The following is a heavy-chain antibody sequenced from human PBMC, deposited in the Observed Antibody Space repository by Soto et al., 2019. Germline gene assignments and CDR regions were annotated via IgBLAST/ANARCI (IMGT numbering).Heavy chain of an antibody. D-gene: IGHD2-2*01. J-gene: IGHJ4*02. V-gene: IGHV3-30-3*01. CDR3: AKDSHCSSTSCYEFGFGY. Sequence: GGSLRLSCAASGFTFSSYAMHWVRQAPGKGLEWVSVMSYNGSNTYYADSVKGRFTISRDNSKNTLYLQMNSLRAEDTAVYYCAKDSHCSSTSCYEFGFGYWGQGTLVTVSS. CDR1: GFTFSSYA. CDR2: MSYNGSNT.